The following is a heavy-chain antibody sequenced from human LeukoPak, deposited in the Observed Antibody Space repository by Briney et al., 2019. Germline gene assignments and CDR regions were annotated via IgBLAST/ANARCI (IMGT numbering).Heavy chain of an antibody. D-gene: IGHD1-26*01. V-gene: IGHV1-2*04. CDR1: GYTFTGYY. CDR2: INPNSGGT. Sequence: ASVTVSCKASGYTFTGYYMHWVRQAPGQGLEWMGWINPNSGGTNYAQKFQGWVTMTRDTSISTAYMELSRLRSDDTAVYYCARDPNSGSYYDYWGQGTLVTVSS. CDR3: ARDPNSGSYYDY. J-gene: IGHJ4*02.